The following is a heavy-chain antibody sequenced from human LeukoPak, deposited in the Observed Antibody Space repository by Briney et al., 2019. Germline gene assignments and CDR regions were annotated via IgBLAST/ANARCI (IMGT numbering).Heavy chain of an antibody. Sequence: GGSLRLSCAASGFTFSSHWMHWVRQAPGKGLVWVSRINSDGSSTYYADSVKGRLTISRDNAKNTLYLSMNSLRAEDTAVYYCARGYGSSGNEKIFDYWGQGTLVTVSS. D-gene: IGHD6-19*01. V-gene: IGHV3-74*01. J-gene: IGHJ4*02. CDR1: GFTFSSHW. CDR2: INSDGSST. CDR3: ARGYGSSGNEKIFDY.